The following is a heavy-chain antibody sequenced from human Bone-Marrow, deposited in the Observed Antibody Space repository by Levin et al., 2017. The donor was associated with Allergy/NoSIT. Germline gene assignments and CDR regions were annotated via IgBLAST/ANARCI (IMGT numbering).Heavy chain of an antibody. D-gene: IGHD6-6*01. CDR1: GFTFSTYW. V-gene: IGHV3-7*03. CDR2: IKQDGSEK. Sequence: GESLKISCAASGFTFSTYWMSWVRQAPGKGLEWVANIKQDGSEKNYVDSVKGRFTISRDNAKNSLYLQMNSLSAEDTAVYYCASQTSSSAFPYWGQGTLVTVSS. J-gene: IGHJ4*02. CDR3: ASQTSSSAFPY.